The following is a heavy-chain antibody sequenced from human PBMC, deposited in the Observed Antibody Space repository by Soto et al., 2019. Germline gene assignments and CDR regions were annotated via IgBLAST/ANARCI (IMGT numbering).Heavy chain of an antibody. J-gene: IGHJ4*02. Sequence: GGSLKISCKGSGYSFTSYWIGWVPQMPGKGLEWMGIIYPGDFDTRYSRSFQSQVTISADKSISTLYLHWSSLEASDTSMYYCARHRMGFWSGYYFDYWGQGTLVTVSS. CDR3: ARHRMGFWSGYYFDY. V-gene: IGHV5-51*01. CDR1: GYSFTSYW. CDR2: IYPGDFDT. D-gene: IGHD3-3*01.